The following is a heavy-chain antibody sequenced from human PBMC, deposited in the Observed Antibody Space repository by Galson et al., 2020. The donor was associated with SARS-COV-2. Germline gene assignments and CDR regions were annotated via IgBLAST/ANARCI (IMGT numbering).Heavy chain of an antibody. CDR2: IYSGGST. CDR1: GFTVSSNY. V-gene: IGHV3-53*01. Sequence: GESLKISCAASGFTVSSNYMSWVRQAPGKGLEWVSVIYSGGSTYYADSVKGRFTISRDNSKNTLYLQMNSLRPEDTAVYYCARDLDIYGMDVWGQGTTVTVSS. J-gene: IGHJ6*02. CDR3: ARDLDIYGMDV.